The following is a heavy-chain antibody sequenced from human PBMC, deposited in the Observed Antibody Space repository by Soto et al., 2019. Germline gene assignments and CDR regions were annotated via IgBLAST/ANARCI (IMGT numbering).Heavy chain of an antibody. V-gene: IGHV1-18*01. CDR3: ARGGGAYDV. CDR2: ISEYGDS. CDR1: GYIVTSFG. J-gene: IGHJ3*01. Sequence: QVQLVQSGAEVKKPGATVKVSCKASGYIVTSFGINWVRQAPGQGLEWMGCISEYGDSNYSEKLQDRVSVTTDTYTNTAYMELGSLGSDDTGVYYCARGGGAYDVWGQGTKITVSS.